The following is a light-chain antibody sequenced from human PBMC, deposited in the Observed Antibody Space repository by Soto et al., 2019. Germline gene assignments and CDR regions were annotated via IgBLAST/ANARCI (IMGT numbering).Light chain of an antibody. CDR1: SSDVGSYNL. CDR3: CSYAGSGIV. Sequence: QSALTQPASVSGSPGQSITISCTGTSSDVGSYNLVSWYRQPPGKAPKLMIYEGTKRPSGVSNRFSGSKSDNMASLTISGLQAEDEADYYCCSYAGSGIVFGGGTQLTVL. J-gene: IGLJ2*01. CDR2: EGT. V-gene: IGLV2-23*01.